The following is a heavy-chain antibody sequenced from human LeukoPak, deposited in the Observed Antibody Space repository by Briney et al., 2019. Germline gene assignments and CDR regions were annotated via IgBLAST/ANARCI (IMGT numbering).Heavy chain of an antibody. CDR1: GGSISSNNYY. CDR2: IYYGGYT. Sequence: SETLSLTCTVSGGSISSNNYYWGWIRQPPGKGLEWIGSIYYGGYTYYNPSLRSRLTISVDTSKNQFSLKLNSVTAADTAVYYCARDLGPPRYYYDSSGLQGSWFDPWGQGTLVTVSS. D-gene: IGHD3-22*01. J-gene: IGHJ5*02. CDR3: ARDLGPPRYYYDSSGLQGSWFDP. V-gene: IGHV4-39*07.